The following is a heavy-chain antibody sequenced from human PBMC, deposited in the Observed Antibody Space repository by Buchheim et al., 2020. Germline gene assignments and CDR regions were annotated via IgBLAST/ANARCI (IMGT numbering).Heavy chain of an antibody. CDR2: IYYSGNT. J-gene: IGHJ2*01. CDR3: ARQLEVGKWYFDL. Sequence: QLQLQESGPGLVKASETLSLTCTVSGASVSNSAYHWGWIRQPPGKGLEWIGLIYYSGNTYFSPSLKSRISMSVDTSKNQFSLSLNSVTAADTAAYYCARQLEVGKWYFDLWGRGTL. V-gene: IGHV4-39*01. CDR1: GASVSNSAYH. D-gene: IGHD2-15*01.